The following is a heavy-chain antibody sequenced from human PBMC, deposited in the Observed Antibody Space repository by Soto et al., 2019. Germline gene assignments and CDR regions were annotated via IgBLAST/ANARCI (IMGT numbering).Heavy chain of an antibody. D-gene: IGHD3-10*01. CDR2: IIPIFGTA. CDR3: ARTTMVRGVISALFDY. CDR1: GGTFSSYA. V-gene: IGHV1-69*01. J-gene: IGHJ4*02. Sequence: QVQLVQSGAEVKKPGSSVKVSCKASGGTFSSYAISWVRQAPGQGLEWMGGIIPIFGTANYAQKFQGRVTITADESTSTAYMELISLRSEDTAVYYCARTTMVRGVISALFDYWGQGTLVTVSS.